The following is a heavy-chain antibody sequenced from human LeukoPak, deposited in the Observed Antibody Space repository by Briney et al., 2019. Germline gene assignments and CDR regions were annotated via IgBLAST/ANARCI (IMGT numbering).Heavy chain of an antibody. CDR1: GYTFTGYY. CDR2: INPDSGGT. J-gene: IGHJ6*03. Sequence: ASVKVSCKASGYTFTGYYMHWVRQAPGQGLGWMGWINPDSGGTNYAQKFQGRVTMTRDTSISTAYMELSRLRSDDTAVYYCARGAGSSYIRYYYYMDVWGKGTTVTISS. CDR3: ARGAGSSYIRYYYYMDV. D-gene: IGHD1-26*01. V-gene: IGHV1-2*02.